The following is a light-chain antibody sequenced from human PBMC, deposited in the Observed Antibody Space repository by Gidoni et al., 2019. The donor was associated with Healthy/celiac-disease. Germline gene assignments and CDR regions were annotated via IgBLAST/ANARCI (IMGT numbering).Light chain of an antibody. CDR3: QQRSNWPPLT. Sequence: EVESTHTPATLSLSPGERATLPCRASQRVSSYLAWYQQKPGQAPRLLIYDASNMATGIPARFSGSGSGTDFTLTISSLEPEDFAVYYCQQRSNWPPLTFGGGTKVEIK. V-gene: IGKV3-11*01. CDR1: QRVSSY. CDR2: DAS. J-gene: IGKJ4*01.